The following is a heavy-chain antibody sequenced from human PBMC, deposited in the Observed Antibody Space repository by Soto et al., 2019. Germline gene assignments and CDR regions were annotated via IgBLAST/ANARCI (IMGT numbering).Heavy chain of an antibody. CDR1: GYTFTIYS. J-gene: IGHJ6*02. CDR2: INTHNGNT. D-gene: IGHD3-10*01. CDR3: TREGSAPYYYYGMDA. V-gene: IGHV1-18*04. Sequence: ASVKVSCKASGYTFTIYSMRWVRQAPGQGLEWLGWINTHNGNTNYAQNLQGRVIMTADTSTNTAYMELRSLRSDDTAIYYCTREGSAPYYYYGMDAWGQGTTVTVSS.